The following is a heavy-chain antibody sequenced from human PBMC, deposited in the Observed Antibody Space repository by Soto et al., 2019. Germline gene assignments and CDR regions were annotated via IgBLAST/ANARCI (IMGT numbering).Heavy chain of an antibody. J-gene: IGHJ4*02. V-gene: IGHV4-59*08. CDR3: ARHPSASGDYFDY. D-gene: IGHD6-25*01. CDR1: GGSINPYY. Sequence: SETLSLTCPVSGGSINPYYWSWIRQPPGKGLEWIGYLFYRGSTEYNPSLKSRVTISRDTSENQFSLKLTSVTAAVTAVYFCARHPSASGDYFDYWGPGTLVTVSS. CDR2: LFYRGST.